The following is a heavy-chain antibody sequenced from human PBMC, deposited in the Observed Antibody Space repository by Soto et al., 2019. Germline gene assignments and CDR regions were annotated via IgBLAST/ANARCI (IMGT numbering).Heavy chain of an antibody. CDR1: GFTFSNYA. J-gene: IGHJ4*02. D-gene: IGHD3-3*01. Sequence: QVQLVESGGGVVQPGRSLRLSCAPSGFTFSNYAMHWVRQAPGKGLEWVAVISYDGSNKYYADSVKGRFTISRDNSKNTQYLQMNRLRAEDTAVYYCARDKRDLRFLEWSYYFDYWGQGTLVTVSS. CDR2: ISYDGSNK. CDR3: ARDKRDLRFLEWSYYFDY. V-gene: IGHV3-30-3*01.